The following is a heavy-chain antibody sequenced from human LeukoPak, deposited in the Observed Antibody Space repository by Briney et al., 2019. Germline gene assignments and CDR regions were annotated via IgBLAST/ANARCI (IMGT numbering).Heavy chain of an antibody. CDR2: ISDSGGTT. CDR1: GFTFSSEA. J-gene: IGHJ4*01. CDR3: AKKLGFLHQFDY. D-gene: IGHD6-13*01. V-gene: IGHV3-23*01. Sequence: GGSLRLSCAASGFTFSSEAMTWVRQAPGKGLEWVSSISDSGGTTYYADSVQGRFTISRDNSRNTVYLQMNSLRVEDTALYYCAKKLGFLHQFDYWSHGTLVAVSS.